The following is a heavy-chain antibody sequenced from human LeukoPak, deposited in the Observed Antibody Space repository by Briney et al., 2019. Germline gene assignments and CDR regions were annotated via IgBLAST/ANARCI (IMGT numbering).Heavy chain of an antibody. Sequence: ASVKVSCKASGYTFTGYYMHWVRQAPGQGLEWMGWINPNSGGTNYAQKFQGRVTMTRDTSISTAYMELSRPRSDDTAVYYCARDHSYGYGFFDYWGQGTLVTVSS. CDR2: INPNSGGT. CDR1: GYTFTGYY. V-gene: IGHV1-2*02. D-gene: IGHD5-18*01. J-gene: IGHJ4*02. CDR3: ARDHSYGYGFFDY.